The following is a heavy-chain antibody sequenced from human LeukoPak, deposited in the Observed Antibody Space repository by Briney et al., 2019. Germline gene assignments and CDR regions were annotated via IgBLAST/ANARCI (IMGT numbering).Heavy chain of an antibody. CDR3: VKGSPTGYGDYVGCDYFDY. Sequence: PGGTLTLLCSASGYGLSTYAMHWGRQAPGKGLEYVSAISSNGDSTFYADSLKGRFTISRDNSKNTVSLQKSSLRADDTAVYYCVKGSPTGYGDYVGCDYFDYWGQGTLVTVSS. CDR1: GYGLSTYA. J-gene: IGHJ4*02. V-gene: IGHV3-64D*09. D-gene: IGHD4-17*01. CDR2: ISSNGDST.